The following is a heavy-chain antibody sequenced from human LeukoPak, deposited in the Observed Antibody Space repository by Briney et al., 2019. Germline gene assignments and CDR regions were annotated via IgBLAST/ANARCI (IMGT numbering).Heavy chain of an antibody. D-gene: IGHD3-22*01. CDR1: GFTVSSNY. CDR3: ARLHYYDSRGYFNDDY. J-gene: IGHJ4*02. Sequence: GGSLRLSCAASGFTVSSNYMSWVRQAQGKGLEWVSVFYSGGSTYYADSVKGRFTISRDNSKNTLFLQMNSLRAEDTAVYYCARLHYYDSRGYFNDDYWGQGTLVTVSS. CDR2: FYSGGST. V-gene: IGHV3-66*04.